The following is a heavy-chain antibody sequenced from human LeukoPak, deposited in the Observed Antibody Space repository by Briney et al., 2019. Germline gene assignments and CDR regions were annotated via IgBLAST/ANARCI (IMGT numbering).Heavy chain of an antibody. J-gene: IGHJ4*02. V-gene: IGHV1-46*01. CDR3: AGSFYDLLVYFDY. Sequence: ASVKVSCKASGYTFTSYDINWVRQAPGQGLEWMGVINPSGDTTTYAQKFQGRVTMTRDMSTSTVYMELSSLRSEDTAVYYCAGSFYDLLVYFDYWGQGTLVTVSS. D-gene: IGHD5/OR15-5a*01. CDR2: INPSGDTT. CDR1: GYTFTSYD.